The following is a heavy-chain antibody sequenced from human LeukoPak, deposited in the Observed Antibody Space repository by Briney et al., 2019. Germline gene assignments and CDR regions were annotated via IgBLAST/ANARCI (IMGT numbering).Heavy chain of an antibody. Sequence: SETLSLTCTVSGGSISSGGYYWSWIRQHPGKGLEWIGYIYNSGSTYYTPSLKSRVTISVDTSKNQFSLKLNYVTAADSAVYYCARGRQDVTMIVVVMTAVSYYLDVWGKGTTVTVS. J-gene: IGHJ6*03. CDR1: GGSISSGGYY. CDR3: ARGRQDVTMIVVVMTAVSYYLDV. CDR2: IYNSGST. D-gene: IGHD3-22*01. V-gene: IGHV4-31*03.